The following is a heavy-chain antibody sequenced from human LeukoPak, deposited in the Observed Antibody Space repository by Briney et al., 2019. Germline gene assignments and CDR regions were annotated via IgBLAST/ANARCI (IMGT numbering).Heavy chain of an antibody. Sequence: PGGSLRLSCAASGFTFSSYAMHWVRQAPGKGLEYVSAISSNGGSTYYANSVKGRFTISRDDARNSLYLQMNSLRAEDTAVYYCARWERGYSYGEIYYYYMDVWGKGTTVTVSS. CDR3: ARWERGYSYGEIYYYYMDV. CDR2: ISSNGGST. J-gene: IGHJ6*03. CDR1: GFTFSSYA. V-gene: IGHV3-64*01. D-gene: IGHD5-18*01.